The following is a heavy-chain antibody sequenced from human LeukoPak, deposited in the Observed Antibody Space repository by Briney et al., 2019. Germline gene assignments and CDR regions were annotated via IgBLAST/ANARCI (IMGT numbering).Heavy chain of an antibody. CDR2: ISSSSSYI. D-gene: IGHD2-15*01. Sequence: GGSLRLSCAASGFTFSSYSMNWVRQAPGKGLEWVSSISSSSSYIYYADSVKGRFTISRDNAKNSLYLQINSLRAEDTAVYCCARDRYCSGGSCYQPMDVWGQGTTVTVSS. CDR3: ARDRYCSGGSCYQPMDV. J-gene: IGHJ6*02. CDR1: GFTFSSYS. V-gene: IGHV3-21*01.